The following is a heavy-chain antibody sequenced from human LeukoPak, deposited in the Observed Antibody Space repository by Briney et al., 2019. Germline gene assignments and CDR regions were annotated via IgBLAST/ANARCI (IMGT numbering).Heavy chain of an antibody. J-gene: IGHJ3*02. V-gene: IGHV1-2*02. CDR3: AREAQCEPADAFDM. CDR2: INPNSGGT. CDR1: GYTFTGYY. Sequence: ASVKVSCKASGYTFTGYYIHWVRQAPGQGLEWMGWINPNSGGTNYAQKFQGRVAMTRDTSTSTAYMELSRLRSDDTAVYYCAREAQCEPADAFDMWGQGTMVTVSS.